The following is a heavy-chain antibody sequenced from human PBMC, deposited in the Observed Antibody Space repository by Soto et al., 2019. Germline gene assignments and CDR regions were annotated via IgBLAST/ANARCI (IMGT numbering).Heavy chain of an antibody. V-gene: IGHV1-8*01. CDR3: ARGTGYCSSTSCYLPGNWFDP. CDR1: GYTFTSYD. D-gene: IGHD2-2*03. J-gene: IGHJ5*02. CDR2: MNPNSGNT. Sequence: ASVKVSCKASGYTFTSYDINWVRQATGQGLEWMGWMNPNSGNTGYAQKFQGRVTMTRNTSISTAYMELSSLRSEDTAVYYCARGTGYCSSTSCYLPGNWFDPWGQGTLVTVSS.